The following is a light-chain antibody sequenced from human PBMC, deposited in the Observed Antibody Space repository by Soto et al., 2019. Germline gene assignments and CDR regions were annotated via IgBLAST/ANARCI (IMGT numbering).Light chain of an antibody. Sequence: DVVMTQSPLSLPVTLGQPASISCRSSQSLVYSDGNTYLNWFQQRPGQSPRRLIYKVSNRDSGVPDRLSGRGSGTDFTLKISRVEAEDVGVYYCMHGTHWPWTFGQGTKVEIK. CDR3: MHGTHWPWT. J-gene: IGKJ1*01. CDR2: KVS. CDR1: QSLVYSDGNTY. V-gene: IGKV2-30*01.